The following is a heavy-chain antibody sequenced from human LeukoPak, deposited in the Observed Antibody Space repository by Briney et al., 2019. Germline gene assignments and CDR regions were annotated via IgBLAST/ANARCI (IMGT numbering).Heavy chain of an antibody. D-gene: IGHD1-26*01. CDR2: TRNKADSYTT. J-gene: IGHJ4*02. V-gene: IGHV3-72*01. Sequence: PGGSLRLSCAASGFTFSDHYMDWVRQASGKGLEWVGRTRNKADSYTTEYAASVKGRFTISRDDSKNSLYLQMNSLKTEDTAVYYCARGGVGATSFDYWGQGTLVTVSS. CDR1: GFTFSDHY. CDR3: ARGGVGATSFDY.